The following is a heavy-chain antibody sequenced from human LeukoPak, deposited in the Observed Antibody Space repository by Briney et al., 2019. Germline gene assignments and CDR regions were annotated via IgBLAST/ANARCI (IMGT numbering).Heavy chain of an antibody. D-gene: IGHD5-18*01. CDR1: GGTFSSYA. Sequence: SVRVSCKASGGTFSSYAISWVRQVPGQGLEWMGGIIPIFGTANYAQKFQGRVTITADESTSTAYMELSSLRTEDTAVYYCARESGYSYDGYFDYWGQGTLVTVSS. CDR3: ARESGYSYDGYFDY. J-gene: IGHJ4*02. V-gene: IGHV1-69*13. CDR2: IIPIFGTA.